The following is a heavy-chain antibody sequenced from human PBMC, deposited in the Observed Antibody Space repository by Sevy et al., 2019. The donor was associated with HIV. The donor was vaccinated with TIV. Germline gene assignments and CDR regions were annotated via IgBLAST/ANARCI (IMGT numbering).Heavy chain of an antibody. CDR1: GFTFRSYW. V-gene: IGHV3-21*01. CDR2: ISSSSSYI. J-gene: IGHJ4*02. D-gene: IGHD2-15*01. CDR3: AKGGGKGTFFDY. Sequence: GGSLILSCVASGFTFRSYWMSWVRQAPGKGLEWVSSISSSSSYIYYADSVKGRFTISRDNAKNSLYLQMNSLRAEDTAVYYCAKGGGKGTFFDYWGQGTLVTVSS.